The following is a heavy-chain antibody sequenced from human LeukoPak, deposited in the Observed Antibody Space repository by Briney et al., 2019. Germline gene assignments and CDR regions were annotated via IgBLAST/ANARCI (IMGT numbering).Heavy chain of an antibody. D-gene: IGHD2-15*01. Sequence: PGGSLRLSCAASGFTFSSYCMNWVRQAPGKGLESVSSISSSSSYIYYADSVKGRFTISRDNAKNSLYLQMNSLRAEDTAVYYCARLYCSGGSCYDYWGQGTLVTVSS. V-gene: IGHV3-21*01. CDR3: ARLYCSGGSCYDY. CDR2: ISSSSSYI. CDR1: GFTFSSYC. J-gene: IGHJ4*02.